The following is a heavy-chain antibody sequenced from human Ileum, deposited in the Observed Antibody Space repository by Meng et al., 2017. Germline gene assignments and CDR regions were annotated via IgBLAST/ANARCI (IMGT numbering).Heavy chain of an antibody. CDR3: AKDNLVVTTIQGYFDY. Sequence: EVKLLESGGGLVQPGGSLRLSCAASGFTFSSYAMTWVRQAPGKGLEWVSVISGNGDITYYADSVRGRFTISRDNSKDTLYLEMNSLRAEDTALYYCAKDNLVVTTIQGYFDYWGLGTLVTVSS. D-gene: IGHD2-21*02. J-gene: IGHJ4*02. V-gene: IGHV3-23*01. CDR2: ISGNGDIT. CDR1: GFTFSSYA.